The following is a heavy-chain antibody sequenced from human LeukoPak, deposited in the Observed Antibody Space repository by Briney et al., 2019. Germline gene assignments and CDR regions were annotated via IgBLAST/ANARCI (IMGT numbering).Heavy chain of an antibody. D-gene: IGHD2-21*02. CDR3: ARDLRRCGGDCYSTRFYYYGMDV. J-gene: IGHJ6*02. Sequence: ASVKVSCKASGYTFTSYDINWVRQATGQGLEWMGWMNPNSGNTGYAQKFQGRVTMTRDTSTSTVYMELSSLRSEDTAVYYCARDLRRCGGDCYSTRFYYYGMDVWGQGATVTVSS. V-gene: IGHV1-8*01. CDR2: MNPNSGNT. CDR1: GYTFTSYD.